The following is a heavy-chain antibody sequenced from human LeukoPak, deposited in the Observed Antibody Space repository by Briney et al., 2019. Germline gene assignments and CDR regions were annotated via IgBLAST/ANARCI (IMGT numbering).Heavy chain of an antibody. CDR2: INHSGST. J-gene: IGHJ4*02. V-gene: IGHV4-34*01. CDR1: GGSISSYY. CDR3: AGGGRGYSYGYDRRRFDY. Sequence: SETLSLTCTVSGGSISSYYWSWIRQPPGKGLEWIGEINHSGSTNYNPSLKSRVTISVDTSKNQFSLKLSSVTAADTAVYYCAGGGRGYSYGYDRRRFDYWGQGTLVTVSS. D-gene: IGHD5-18*01.